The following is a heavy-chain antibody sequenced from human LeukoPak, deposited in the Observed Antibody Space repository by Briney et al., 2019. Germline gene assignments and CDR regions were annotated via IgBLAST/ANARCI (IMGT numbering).Heavy chain of an antibody. CDR1: GGTFSSYA. CDR3: ARDTATTRDYYYYMDV. Sequence: GSSVKVSCKASGGTFSSYAISWVRQAPGQGLEWMGGIIPIFGTANYAQKFQGRVTITTDESTSTAYMELSSLRSEDTAVYYCARDTATTRDYYYYMDVWGKGTTVTVSS. CDR2: IIPIFGTA. D-gene: IGHD4-17*01. J-gene: IGHJ6*03. V-gene: IGHV1-69*05.